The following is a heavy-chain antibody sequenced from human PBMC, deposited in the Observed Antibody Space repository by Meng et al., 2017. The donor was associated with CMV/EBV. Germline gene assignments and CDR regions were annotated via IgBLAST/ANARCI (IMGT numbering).Heavy chain of an antibody. CDR1: GYTFTSYY. V-gene: IGHV1-46*01. CDR3: ARERIFGVVISRNDAFDI. J-gene: IGHJ3*02. CDR2: INPSGGST. Sequence: ASVTVSCKASGYTFTSYYMHWVRQAPGQGLAWMGIINPSGGSTSYAQKFQGRVTMTRDTSTSTVYMELSSLRSEDTAVYYCARERIFGVVISRNDAFDIWGQGTVVTVSS. D-gene: IGHD3-3*01.